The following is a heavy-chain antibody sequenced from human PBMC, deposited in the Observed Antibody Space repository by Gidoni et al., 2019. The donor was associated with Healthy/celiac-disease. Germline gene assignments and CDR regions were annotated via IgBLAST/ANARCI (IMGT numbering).Heavy chain of an antibody. D-gene: IGHD3-22*01. V-gene: IGHV1-69*01. CDR3: ASQWRAGLADSSGYYYAFDY. CDR1: GGTFSSYA. CDR2: IIPIFGTA. Sequence: QVQLVQSGAEVKKPGSSVKVSCKASGGTFSSYAISWVRQAPGQGLEWMGGIIPIFGTANYAQKFQGRVTITADESTSTAYMELSSLRSEDTAVYYCASQWRAGLADSSGYYYAFDYWGQGTLVTVSS. J-gene: IGHJ4*02.